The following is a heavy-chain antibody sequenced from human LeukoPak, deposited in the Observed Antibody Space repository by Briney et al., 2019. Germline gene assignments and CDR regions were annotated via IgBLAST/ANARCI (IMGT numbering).Heavy chain of an antibody. V-gene: IGHV4-30-4*07. D-gene: IGHD2-2*01. CDR2: IYYSGST. CDR3: ARRQDCSSTSCYGGIGRGNWFDP. Sequence: SETLSLTCAVSGGSISSGGYSWSWIRQPPGKGLEWIGYIYYSGSTYYNPSLKSRVTISVDTSKNQFSLKLSSVTAADTAVYYCARRQDCSSTSCYGGIGRGNWFDPWGQGTLVTVSS. J-gene: IGHJ5*02. CDR1: GGSISSGGYS.